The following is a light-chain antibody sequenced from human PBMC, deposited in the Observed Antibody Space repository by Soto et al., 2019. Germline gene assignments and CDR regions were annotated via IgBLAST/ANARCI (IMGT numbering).Light chain of an antibody. CDR3: QQYDNVPLT. CDR2: EAS. Sequence: DIQMTQSPSSLSASVGDRVTITCQASQDITNDLNWYQQKQGKAPKVLIYEASSLKTGVPSRFSGSGSGTDFTFTISSLQPEDIATYFCQQYDNVPLTFGGGTKVEIK. CDR1: QDITND. J-gene: IGKJ4*01. V-gene: IGKV1-33*01.